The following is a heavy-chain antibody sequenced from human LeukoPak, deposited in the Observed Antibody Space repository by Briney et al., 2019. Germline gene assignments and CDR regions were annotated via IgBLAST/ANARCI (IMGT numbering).Heavy chain of an antibody. CDR1: GFSFRSYG. D-gene: IGHD3-22*01. CDR2: ISGSGGST. Sequence: GGSLRLSCAASGFSFRSYGMNWVRQAPGKGLEWVSAISGSGGSTYYADSVKGRFTISRDNSKNTLYLQMNSLRAEDTAVYYCAKDSWGYYDSSGYYVWLDPWGQGTLVTVSS. J-gene: IGHJ5*02. CDR3: AKDSWGYYDSSGYYVWLDP. V-gene: IGHV3-23*01.